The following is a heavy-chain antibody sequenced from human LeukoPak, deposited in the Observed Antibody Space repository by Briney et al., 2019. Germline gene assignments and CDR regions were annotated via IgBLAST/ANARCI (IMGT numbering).Heavy chain of an antibody. CDR2: ISWNGGSI. CDR3: AKGVQYGRFDP. CDR1: GFIFGDYA. J-gene: IGHJ5*02. V-gene: IGHV3-9*01. D-gene: IGHD3-10*01. Sequence: GGSLRLSCAASGFIFGDYAMHWVRHAPGKGLEWVSGISWNGGSIGYADSVKGRFTISRDNAKNSLYLQMNSLRAEDTALYYCAKGVQYGRFDPWGQGTLVTVSS.